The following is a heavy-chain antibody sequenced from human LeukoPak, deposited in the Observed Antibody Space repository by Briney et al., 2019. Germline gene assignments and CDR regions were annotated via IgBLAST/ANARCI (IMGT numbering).Heavy chain of an antibody. J-gene: IGHJ4*02. D-gene: IGHD1-26*01. Sequence: GGSLRLSCAASGFTFSTFGMHWVRQAPGKGLEWVAIILCDASYKYYADSVKGRFTISRDNSRNTLYLQMNSLRAEDTAVYYCAKEDSVGGFFDSWGQGTLVTVSS. V-gene: IGHV3-30*18. CDR3: AKEDSVGGFFDS. CDR2: ILCDASYK. CDR1: GFTFSTFG.